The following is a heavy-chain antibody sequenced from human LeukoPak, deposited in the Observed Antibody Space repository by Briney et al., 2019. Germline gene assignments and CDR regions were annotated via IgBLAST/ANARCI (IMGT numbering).Heavy chain of an antibody. V-gene: IGHV4-39*01. Sequence: SETLSLTCTVSGGSISSISYYWGWIRQPPGKGLEWIGSIYYSGSTYYNPSLKSRVTISVDTSKNQFSLKLSSVTAADTAVYYCARHGSVAYYDILTGYGARGYFDYWGQGTLVTVSS. CDR2: IYYSGST. CDR3: ARHGSVAYYDILTGYGARGYFDY. J-gene: IGHJ4*02. CDR1: GGSISSISYY. D-gene: IGHD3-9*01.